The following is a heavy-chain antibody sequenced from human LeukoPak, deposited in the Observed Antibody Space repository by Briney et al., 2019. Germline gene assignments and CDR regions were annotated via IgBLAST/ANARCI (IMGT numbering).Heavy chain of an antibody. Sequence: ASVKVSCKASGYTFTAYYIHWVRQAPGQGLEWMGWMNPNSGATNHAQNFQARVAMTRDTSISTAYMELSSLRSDDTAVYYCARVSGTTSFGNYWFDSWGRGTLVTVSS. CDR3: ARVSGTTSFGNYWFDS. CDR2: MNPNSGAT. D-gene: IGHD3-10*01. V-gene: IGHV1-2*02. J-gene: IGHJ5*01. CDR1: GYTFTAYY.